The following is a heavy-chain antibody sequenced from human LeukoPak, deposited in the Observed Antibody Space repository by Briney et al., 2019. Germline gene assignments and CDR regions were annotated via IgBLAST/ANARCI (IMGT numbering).Heavy chain of an antibody. CDR1: VDSTSGYY. CDR3: ARGKYYFDY. J-gene: IGHJ4*02. Sequence: SETLSLTCTVSVDSTSGYYWSWIRQPPGKGLEWIGYMYYSGNTNYNPSLKSRLTTSLDTSKNQFSLKLSSVTAADTAVYYCARGKYYFDYWGQGTLVTVSS. CDR2: MYYSGNT. V-gene: IGHV4-59*01.